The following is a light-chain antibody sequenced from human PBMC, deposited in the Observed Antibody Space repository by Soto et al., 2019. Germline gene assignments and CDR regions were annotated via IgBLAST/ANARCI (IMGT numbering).Light chain of an antibody. CDR1: QGISNY. CDR3: QKYNSAPRLT. V-gene: IGKV1-27*01. J-gene: IGKJ4*01. CDR2: AAS. Sequence: DIQMTQSPSSLSASVGDRVTITCRASQGISNYLAWYQQKPGEVPKLLIYAASTLQSGVPSRFSGSGSGTDFTLTISSLQPEDVATYYCQKYNSAPRLTFGGGTKVDIK.